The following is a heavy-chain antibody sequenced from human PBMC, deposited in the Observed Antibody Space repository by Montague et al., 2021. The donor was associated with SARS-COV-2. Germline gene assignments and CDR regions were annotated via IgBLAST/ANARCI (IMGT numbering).Heavy chain of an antibody. J-gene: IGHJ5*02. D-gene: IGHD2-15*01. CDR1: GGSISSYY. CDR2: IYYSGST. Sequence: SETLSLTCTVSGGSISSYYWSWIRQPPGKGLEWIGCIYYSGSTNYNPSLKSRVTISVDTSKNQFSLKLSSVTAADTAVYYCARDSGGSSPEDWLGFDPWGQGTLVTVSP. V-gene: IGHV4-59*01. CDR3: ARDSGGSSPEDWLGFDP.